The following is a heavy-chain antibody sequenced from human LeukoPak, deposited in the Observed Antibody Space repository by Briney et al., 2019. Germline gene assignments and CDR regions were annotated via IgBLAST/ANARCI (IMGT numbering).Heavy chain of an antibody. D-gene: IGHD3-3*01. CDR1: GFTFSDYY. Sequence: GGSLRLSCAASGFTFSDYYMSWIRQAPGKGLEWVSYISSSSYTNYADSVKGRFTISRDNAKNSLYLQMNSLRAEDTAVYYCARSEGLSTTPYDFWSGYSGADYWGQGTLVTVSS. CDR2: ISSSSYT. J-gene: IGHJ4*02. V-gene: IGHV3-11*06. CDR3: ARSEGLSTTPYDFWSGYSGADY.